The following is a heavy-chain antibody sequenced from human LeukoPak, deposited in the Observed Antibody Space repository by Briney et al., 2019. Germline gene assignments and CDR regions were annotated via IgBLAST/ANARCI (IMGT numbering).Heavy chain of an antibody. CDR3: ARIYFGVTGYYFDF. J-gene: IGHJ4*02. CDR2: ISYDGGNE. CDR1: GFTFSSYS. D-gene: IGHD3-9*01. Sequence: GGSLRLSCAASGFTFSSYSMNWVRQAPGKGLEWVAVISYDGGNEEYADSVKGRFTISRDNSKNSLSLQMTSLRVEDTAVYYCARIYFGVTGYYFDFWGQGTLVTVSS. V-gene: IGHV3-30*03.